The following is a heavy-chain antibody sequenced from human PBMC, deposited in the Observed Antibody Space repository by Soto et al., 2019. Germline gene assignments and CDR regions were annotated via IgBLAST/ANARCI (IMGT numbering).Heavy chain of an antibody. CDR3: ARDLWGYCGTDCYPLDV. J-gene: IGHJ6*02. CDR1: GGSISGYY. CDR2: MYNTGST. Sequence: ASETLSLTCTVSGGSISGYYWSWIRQPPGKGPEWIGYMYNTGSTVYNPSFKSRVTISVDTSKNQFSLKLNSVTAADTAVYYCARDLWGYCGTDCYPLDVWGQGTTVTVSS. D-gene: IGHD2-21*02. V-gene: IGHV4-59*01.